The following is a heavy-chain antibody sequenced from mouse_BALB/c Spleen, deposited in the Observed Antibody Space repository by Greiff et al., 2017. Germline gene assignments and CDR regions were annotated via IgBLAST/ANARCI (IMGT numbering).Heavy chain of an antibody. CDR3: ARSHGGYLDV. Sequence: VKLVESGAELVKPGASVKLSCKTSGYTFTSYWIQWVKQRPGQGLGWIGEIFPGTGTTYYNEKFKGKATLTIDTSSSTAYMQLSSLTSEDSAVYFCARSHGGYLDVWGAGTTVTVSS. CDR2: IFPGTGTT. CDR1: GYTFTSYW. V-gene: IGHV1S132*01. J-gene: IGHJ1*01.